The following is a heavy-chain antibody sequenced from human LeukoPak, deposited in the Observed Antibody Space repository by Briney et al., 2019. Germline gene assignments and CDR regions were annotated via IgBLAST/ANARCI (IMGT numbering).Heavy chain of an antibody. D-gene: IGHD4-17*01. J-gene: IGHJ6*03. Sequence: PSETLSLTCAVYSGSFNNYYWNWTRQPPGKGLEWIGYIYYSGSTNYNPSLKSRVTISVDTSKNQFSLKLSSVTAADTAVYYCARNPTTVTTWYYYMDVWGKGTTVTVSS. CDR2: IYYSGST. CDR3: ARNPTTVTTWYYYMDV. CDR1: SGSFNNYY. V-gene: IGHV4-59*01.